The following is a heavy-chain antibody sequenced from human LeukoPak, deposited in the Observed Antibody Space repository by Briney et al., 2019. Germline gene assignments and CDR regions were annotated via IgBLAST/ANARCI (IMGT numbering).Heavy chain of an antibody. CDR1: GGSFSGYY. J-gene: IGHJ6*02. Sequence: SETLSLTCAVYGGSFSGYYWSWIRQPPGKGLEWIGEINHSGSTYYNPSLKSRVTISVDTSKNQFSLKLSSVTAADTAVYYCAVTPKGYSYGFGDYYYYGMDVWGQGTTVTVSS. V-gene: IGHV4-34*09. CDR3: AVTPKGYSYGFGDYYYYGMDV. D-gene: IGHD5-18*01. CDR2: INHSGST.